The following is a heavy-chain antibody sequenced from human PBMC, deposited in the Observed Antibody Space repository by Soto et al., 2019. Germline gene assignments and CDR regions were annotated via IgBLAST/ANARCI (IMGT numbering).Heavy chain of an antibody. CDR2: IDPSDSHT. Sequence: GESLKISCKGSGYIFAGYWSTWVRQKPGKGLEWMGRIDPSDSHTYYSPSFRGHVTISADKSITTAYLQWSSLKASDADTYYCARKHPPLQAPFYYGMDVWGQGTTVTVSS. CDR3: ARKHPPLQAPFYYGMDV. D-gene: IGHD2-15*01. J-gene: IGHJ6*02. CDR1: GYIFAGYW. V-gene: IGHV5-10-1*01.